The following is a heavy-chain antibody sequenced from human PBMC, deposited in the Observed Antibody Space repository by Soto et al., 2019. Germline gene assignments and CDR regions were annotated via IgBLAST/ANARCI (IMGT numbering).Heavy chain of an antibody. J-gene: IGHJ4*02. V-gene: IGHV1-46*01. D-gene: IGHD4-17*01. CDR1: GYTITNYY. CDR3: ASHSIGDRYGEYSDY. CDR2: INPSGGST. Sequence: QVQLVQSGAEVKKPGASVKVSCKASGYTITNYYIHWVRQAPGQRLEWMGIINPSGGSTSYAQKFQGRITKTWDTSTSTVYKELYRLRSEDTSVYYCASHSIGDRYGEYSDYWGRGTLVTVSS.